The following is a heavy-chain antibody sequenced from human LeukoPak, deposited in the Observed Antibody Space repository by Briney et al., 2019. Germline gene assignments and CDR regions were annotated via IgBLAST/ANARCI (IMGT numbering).Heavy chain of an antibody. D-gene: IGHD4-11*01. CDR2: ISYDGSNK. V-gene: IGHV3-30*04. CDR3: ASIDYSTPY. J-gene: IGHJ4*02. CDR1: GFTFSSYA. Sequence: GGSLRLSCAASGFTFSSYAMHWVRQAPGKGLEWVAVISYDGSNKYYADSVKGRFTISRDNSKNTLYLQMNSLRAEDTAVYYCASIDYSTPYWGQGTLVTVSS.